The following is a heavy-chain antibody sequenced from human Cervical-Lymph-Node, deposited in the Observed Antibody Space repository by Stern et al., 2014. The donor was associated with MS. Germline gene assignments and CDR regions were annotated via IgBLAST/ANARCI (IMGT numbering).Heavy chain of an antibody. D-gene: IGHD1-26*01. CDR2: INGYNGNI. V-gene: IGHV1-18*01. CDR3: ARDRGLVGNTTDDY. Sequence: QVQLVQSGAEVKKPGASVKVSCKASGFTFTNHGISWVRQAPGQGLEWMGWINGYNGNIAFEQKFQGRLILTTDTSTSTVSTELRSLGFDDTAVYYCARDRGLVGNTTDDYWGQGTLVTVSS. CDR1: GFTFTNHG. J-gene: IGHJ4*02.